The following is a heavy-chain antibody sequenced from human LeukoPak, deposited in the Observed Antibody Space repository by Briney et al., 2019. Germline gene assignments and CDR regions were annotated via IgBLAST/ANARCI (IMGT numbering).Heavy chain of an antibody. CDR2: INHSGST. V-gene: IGHV4-34*01. Sequence: SETLSLTCAVYGGSFSGYYWSWISQPPGKGLEWIGEINHSGSTNYNPSLKSRVTISVDTSKNQFSLKLSSVTAADTAVYYCARDPNCSSTSCYQYNWFDPWGQGTLVTVSS. CDR3: ARDPNCSSTSCYQYNWFDP. CDR1: GGSFSGYY. D-gene: IGHD2-2*01. J-gene: IGHJ5*02.